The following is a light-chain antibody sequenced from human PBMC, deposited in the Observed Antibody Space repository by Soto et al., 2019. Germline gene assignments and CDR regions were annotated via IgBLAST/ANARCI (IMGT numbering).Light chain of an antibody. Sequence: QAVVTQPPSASGTPGQRVTISCSGSSSDVGEYKYVSWYQQHPGKAPKLIIYEVSKRPSGIPGRFSGSKSGNTASLTVAGLQAADEADYYCSSYGGFNDVLFGGGTKVTVL. J-gene: IGLJ2*01. CDR2: EVS. CDR3: SSYGGFNDVL. V-gene: IGLV2-8*01. CDR1: SSDVGEYKY.